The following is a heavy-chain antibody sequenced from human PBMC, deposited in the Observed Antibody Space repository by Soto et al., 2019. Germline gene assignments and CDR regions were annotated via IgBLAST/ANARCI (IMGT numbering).Heavy chain of an antibody. J-gene: IGHJ5*02. Sequence: SETLSLTCTVSGGSISSSSYYWGWIRQHPGKGLEWIGSIYYSGSTYYNPSLKSRVTISVDTSKNEYSLKLSSVTAEDTAMYYCAIDLSRGQSIARRRWFDPWGQGTLVTVSS. CDR3: AIDLSRGQSIARRRWFDP. D-gene: IGHD6-6*01. CDR1: GGSISSSSYY. CDR2: IYYSGST. V-gene: IGHV4-39*02.